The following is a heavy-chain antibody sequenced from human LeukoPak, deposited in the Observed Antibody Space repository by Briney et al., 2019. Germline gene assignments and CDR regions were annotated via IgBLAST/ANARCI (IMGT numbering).Heavy chain of an antibody. CDR3: ARETIISAPGPSWLDP. Sequence: GGSLRLSCAASGFTFSSYEMNWVRQAPGKGLEWVSYISTGGDTIFYADSVRGRFTISRDNAKNSLYLQMSSLRADDTAVYYCARETIISAPGPSWLDPWGQGTLVTVSS. V-gene: IGHV3-48*03. CDR1: GFTFSSYE. CDR2: ISTGGDTI. D-gene: IGHD6-13*01. J-gene: IGHJ5*02.